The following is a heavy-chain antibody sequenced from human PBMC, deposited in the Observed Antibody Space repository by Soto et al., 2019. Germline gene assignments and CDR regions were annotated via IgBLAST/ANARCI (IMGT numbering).Heavy chain of an antibody. CDR1: GFTFSSYG. J-gene: IGHJ3*02. D-gene: IGHD1-7*01. V-gene: IGHV3-33*01. Sequence: QVQLVESGGGVVQPGRSLRLSCAASGFTFSSYGMHWVRQAPGKGLEWVAVIWYDGSNKYYADSVKGRFTISRDNSKNTLYLQMNSLRAEDTAVYYCARERRNWNSSPDAFDIWGQGTMVTVSS. CDR2: IWYDGSNK. CDR3: ARERRNWNSSPDAFDI.